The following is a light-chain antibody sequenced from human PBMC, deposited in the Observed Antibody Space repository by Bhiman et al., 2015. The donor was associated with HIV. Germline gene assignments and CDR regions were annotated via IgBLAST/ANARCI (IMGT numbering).Light chain of an antibody. Sequence: SYELTQPPSVSVSPGQTASITCSADKLGNQYVSWYHQRPGQSPIMVIYQDNKRPSGIPDRFSGSKSGTSATLGITGLQTGDEADYYCGTWDRSLSAGGVFGTGTKVTVL. CDR3: GTWDRSLSAGGV. CDR2: QDN. CDR1: KLGNQY. V-gene: IGLV3-1*01. J-gene: IGLJ1*01.